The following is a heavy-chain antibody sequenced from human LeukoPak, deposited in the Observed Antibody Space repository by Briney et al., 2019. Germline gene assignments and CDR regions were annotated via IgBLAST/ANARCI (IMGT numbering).Heavy chain of an antibody. Sequence: GASVKVSCKASGYTFTRCAMNWVRQAPGQGLEYMGWTDTNTGNPTYAQGFTGRFVFSLDTSVSTAYLQISSLKAEDTAVYYCAAHLSDSSGYFSYWGQGALVTVSS. V-gene: IGHV7-4-1*02. D-gene: IGHD3-22*01. J-gene: IGHJ4*02. CDR3: AAHLSDSSGYFSY. CDR1: GYTFTRCA. CDR2: TDTNTGNP.